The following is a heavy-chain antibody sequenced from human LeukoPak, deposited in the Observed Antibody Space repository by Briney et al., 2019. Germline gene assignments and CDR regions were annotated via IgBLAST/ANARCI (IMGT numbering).Heavy chain of an antibody. CDR2: ISHSGNT. D-gene: IGHD3-22*01. V-gene: IGHV4-34*01. J-gene: IGHJ3*02. CDR3: ARDPQTYYYDSSGYPGAFDI. CDR1: GGSFSGYY. Sequence: SETLSLTCAVYGGSFSGYYWSWIRQSPEKGLEWIGEISHSGNTNYNPSLKSRVTISIHTSKNQFSLKLSSVAAADTAVYYCARDPQTYYYDSSGYPGAFDIWGQGTMVTVSS.